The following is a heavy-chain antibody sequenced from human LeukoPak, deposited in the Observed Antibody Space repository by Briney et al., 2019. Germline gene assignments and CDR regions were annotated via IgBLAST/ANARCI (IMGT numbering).Heavy chain of an antibody. D-gene: IGHD3-22*01. CDR3: ARVPYYYDSSGYFSYFDY. Sequence: ASVKVSCKASGYTFTGYYMHWVRQAPGQGLEWMGWINPNSGGTNYAQKFQGRVTMTRDTSISTAYMELSRLRSDDTAVYYCARVPYYYDSSGYFSYFDYWGQGTLVTVSS. CDR1: GYTFTGYY. CDR2: INPNSGGT. V-gene: IGHV1-2*02. J-gene: IGHJ4*02.